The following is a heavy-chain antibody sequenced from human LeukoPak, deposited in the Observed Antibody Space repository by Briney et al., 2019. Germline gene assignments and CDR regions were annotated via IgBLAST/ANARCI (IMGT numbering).Heavy chain of an antibody. CDR2: ISSSGSTI. J-gene: IGHJ4*02. D-gene: IGHD2-15*01. CDR3: AREPRMVVHFDY. Sequence: QPRGSLRLSCAASGFTFSSYEMNWVRQAPGKGLEWVSYISSSGSTIYYADSVKGRFTISRDNAKNSLYLQMNSLRAEDTAVYYCAREPRMVVHFDYWGQGTLVTVSS. V-gene: IGHV3-48*03. CDR1: GFTFSSYE.